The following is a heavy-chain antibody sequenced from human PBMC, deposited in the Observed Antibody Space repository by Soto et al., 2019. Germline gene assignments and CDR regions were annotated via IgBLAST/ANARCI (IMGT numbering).Heavy chain of an antibody. V-gene: IGHV3-23*01. Sequence: GGSLRLSCAASGFTLSSYAMSWVRQTPGKGLEWVSGSSDSGGSTNYADSVKGRLTISRDNSKNTLYLQMNSLRAEATAVYYCANDRGTYGLGATRDYWGQGTLVTVAS. J-gene: IGHJ4*02. CDR3: ANDRGTYGLGATRDY. D-gene: IGHD1-26*01. CDR2: SSDSGGST. CDR1: GFTLSSYA.